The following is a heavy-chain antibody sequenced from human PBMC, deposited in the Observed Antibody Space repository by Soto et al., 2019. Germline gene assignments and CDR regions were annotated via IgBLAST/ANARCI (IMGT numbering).Heavy chain of an antibody. V-gene: IGHV3-30*18. CDR1: GFTFSSYG. CDR2: ISYDGSNK. D-gene: IGHD5-12*01. CDR3: AKGRVEMATPRGVWFDP. J-gene: IGHJ5*02. Sequence: QVQLVESGGGVVQPGRSLRLSCAASGFTFSSYGMHWVRQAPGKGLEWVAVISYDGSNKYYADSVKGRFTISRDNSKNTLYLQMNSLRAEDTAVYYCAKGRVEMATPRGVWFDPWGQGTLVTVSS.